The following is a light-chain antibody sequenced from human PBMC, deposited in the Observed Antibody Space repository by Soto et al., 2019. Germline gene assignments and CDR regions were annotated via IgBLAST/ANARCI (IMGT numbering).Light chain of an antibody. CDR3: SSYSSSSIWV. CDR1: SSDVGGYDY. CDR2: EVS. V-gene: IGLV2-14*01. J-gene: IGLJ3*02. Sequence: QSALTQPASVSGSPGQSITRSCTGTSSDVGGYDYVSWYQQHPGKAPKLIISEVSNRPSGVSNRFSGSKSGNTASLTISGLEAEDEADYYCSSYSSSSIWVFGGGTQLTVL.